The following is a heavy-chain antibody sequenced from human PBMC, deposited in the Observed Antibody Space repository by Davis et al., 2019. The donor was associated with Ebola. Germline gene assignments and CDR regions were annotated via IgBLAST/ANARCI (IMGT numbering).Heavy chain of an antibody. CDR2: IYPGDSDT. J-gene: IGHJ4*02. V-gene: IGHV5-51*01. CDR1: GNSFTSNW. CDR3: ARRYQDYGSGSYPDY. D-gene: IGHD3-10*01. Sequence: GESLKISCKDSGNSFTSNWIGWVRQMPGEGLEWMGIIYPGDSDTRYSPSFQGQVTISADKSISTAYLQWRSLKASDTAMYYCARRYQDYGSGSYPDYWGQGTLVTVSS.